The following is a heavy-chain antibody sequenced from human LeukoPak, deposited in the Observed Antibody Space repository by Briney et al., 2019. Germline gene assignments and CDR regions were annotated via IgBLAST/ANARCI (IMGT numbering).Heavy chain of an antibody. D-gene: IGHD5-12*01. CDR3: AREGRDGYNH. J-gene: IGHJ5*02. V-gene: IGHV4-34*01. Sequence: SETLSLTCAVYGGSFSGYYWSWIRQPPGKGLEWIGEINHSGSTNYNPSLKSRVTISVDTSKNQFSLKLSSVTAADTAVYYCAREGRDGYNHWGQGTLVTVSS. CDR1: GGSFSGYY. CDR2: INHSGST.